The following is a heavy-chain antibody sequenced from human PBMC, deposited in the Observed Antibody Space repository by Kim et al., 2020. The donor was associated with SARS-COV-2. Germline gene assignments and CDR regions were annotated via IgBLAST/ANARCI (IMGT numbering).Heavy chain of an antibody. J-gene: IGHJ4*02. D-gene: IGHD3-22*01. V-gene: IGHV3-23*01. Sequence: GGSLRLSCVASGFTYSSSDGFSGMSWVRQAPGKGLEWVAGISGYGVSTYYADSVKGRFTISRDNSKNTLYLQMNGLTADDTAVYYCAEDKGSFRYCYDSSGFGHWGQGTLVTVSS. CDR3: AEDKGSFRYCYDSSGFGH. CDR1: GFTYSSSDGFSG. CDR2: ISGYGVST.